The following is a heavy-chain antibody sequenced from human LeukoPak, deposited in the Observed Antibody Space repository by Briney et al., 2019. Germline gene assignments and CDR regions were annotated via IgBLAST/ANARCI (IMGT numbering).Heavy chain of an antibody. CDR3: ARRSPGTSSLFYYYMDV. CDR1: GFTFSNHA. D-gene: IGHD1-26*01. Sequence: PGGSLRLSCAASGFTFSNHAMSWVRQAPGKGLEWVSGISSSGSSIFFADHVKGRFTISRDNAKNSLYLQMTTLQAEDTAVYYCARRSPGTSSLFYYYMDVWGKGTTVTVSS. CDR2: ISSSGSSI. V-gene: IGHV3-23*01. J-gene: IGHJ6*03.